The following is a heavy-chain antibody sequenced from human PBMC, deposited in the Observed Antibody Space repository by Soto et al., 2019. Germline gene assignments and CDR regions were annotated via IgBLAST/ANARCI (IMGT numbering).Heavy chain of an antibody. D-gene: IGHD2-15*01. CDR3: GKVLVGATGHTDSDS. CDR1: GGSIYRSGYY. Sequence: SETLSLTCTVSGGSIYRSGYYWGWIRQPPGRGLEWIGNIDYNGVTYSNPSLKSRVAISRDTSKNQFSLKLTSVTAADTALYYCGKVLVGATGHTDSDSWGPGTLVTVSS. J-gene: IGHJ4*02. CDR2: IDYNGVT. V-gene: IGHV4-39*01.